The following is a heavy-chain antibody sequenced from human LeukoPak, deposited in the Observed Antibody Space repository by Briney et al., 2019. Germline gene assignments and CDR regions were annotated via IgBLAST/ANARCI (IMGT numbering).Heavy chain of an antibody. J-gene: IGHJ5*02. CDR3: TKDPNGDYVGAFDP. Sequence: GGSLRLSCAASGFTFSSYWMSWVRQAPGKGLEWVSSITGGHYPTYNTDSVKGRFTISRDNSKNTLYLQMNSLRADDTAVYYCTKDPNGDYVGAFDPWGQGTLVTVSS. CDR2: ITGGHYPT. V-gene: IGHV3-23*01. CDR1: GFTFSSYW. D-gene: IGHD4-17*01.